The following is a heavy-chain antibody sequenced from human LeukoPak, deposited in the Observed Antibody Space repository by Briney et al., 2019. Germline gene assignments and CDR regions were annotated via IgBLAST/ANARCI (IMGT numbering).Heavy chain of an antibody. Sequence: RASVKVSCTASGYTFTGYYMHWVRQAPGQGLEWMGWIYPNSGGTNYAQKFQGRVTMTRDTSISTAYMELSRLRSDGTAVHYCARILLRQSSNWYVVTGDPPYAFDIWGQGTMVTVSS. V-gene: IGHV1-2*02. CDR3: ARILLRQSSNWYVVTGDPPYAFDI. CDR2: IYPNSGGT. J-gene: IGHJ3*02. D-gene: IGHD6-13*01. CDR1: GYTFTGYY.